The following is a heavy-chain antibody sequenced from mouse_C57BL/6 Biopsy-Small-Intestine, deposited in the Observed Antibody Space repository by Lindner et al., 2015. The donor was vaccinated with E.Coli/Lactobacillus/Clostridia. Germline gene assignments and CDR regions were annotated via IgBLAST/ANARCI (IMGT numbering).Heavy chain of an antibody. Sequence: VQLQESGGGLVQPKGSLKLSCAASGFTFNTYAMHWVRQAPGKGLEWVARIRSKSNNYATYYADSVKDRFTISRDDSQSMLYLQMNNLKTEDTAMYYCVREGWLLRGWYFDVWGTGTTVTVSS. D-gene: IGHD2-3*01. J-gene: IGHJ1*03. CDR3: VREGWLLRGWYFDV. CDR1: GFTFNTYA. CDR2: IRSKSNNYAT. V-gene: IGHV10-3*01.